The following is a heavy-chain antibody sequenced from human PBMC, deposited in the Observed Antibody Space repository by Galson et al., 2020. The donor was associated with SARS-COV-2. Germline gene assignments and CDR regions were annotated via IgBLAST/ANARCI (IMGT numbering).Heavy chain of an antibody. CDR3: ARKNSGYDLRIVKTYYYYYGMDV. V-gene: IGHV4-4*02. D-gene: IGHD5-12*01. CDR2: IYHSGST. J-gene: IGHJ6*02. Sequence: ASETLSLTCAVSGGSISSSNWWSWVRQPPGKGLEWIGEIYHSGSTNYNPSLKSRVTISVDKSKNQFSLKLSSVTAADTAVYYCARKNSGYDLRIVKTYYYYYGMDVWGQGTTVTVSS. CDR1: GGSISSSNW.